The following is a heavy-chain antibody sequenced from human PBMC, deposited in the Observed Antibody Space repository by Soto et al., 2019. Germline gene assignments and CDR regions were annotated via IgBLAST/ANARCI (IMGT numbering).Heavy chain of an antibody. D-gene: IGHD3-10*01. CDR3: ARGAFGASYGMDV. V-gene: IGHV4-34*01. CDR1: GGSFSGYY. Sequence: QVQLQQWGAGLLKPSETLSLTCAVYGGSFSGYYWSWIRQPPGKGLEWIGEINHSGNTNYNPSLKSRITLSVAPSKNQFCLKLSSVTAADTAVYYCARGAFGASYGMDVWGQGTTVTVSS. CDR2: INHSGNT. J-gene: IGHJ6*02.